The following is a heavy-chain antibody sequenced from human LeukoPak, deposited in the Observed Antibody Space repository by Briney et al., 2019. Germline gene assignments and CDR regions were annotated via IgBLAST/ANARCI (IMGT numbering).Heavy chain of an antibody. D-gene: IGHD6-19*01. CDR1: GFTFSSYA. CDR2: ISYDGSSK. CDR3: AKDRPGGYSSGWYYFDY. V-gene: IGHV3-30-3*01. Sequence: GGSLRLSCAASGFTFSSYAMHWVRQAPGKGLEWVAVISYDGSSKYYADSVKGRFTISRDNSKNTLYLQMNSLRAEDTAVYYCAKDRPGGYSSGWYYFDYWGQGTLVTVSS. J-gene: IGHJ4*02.